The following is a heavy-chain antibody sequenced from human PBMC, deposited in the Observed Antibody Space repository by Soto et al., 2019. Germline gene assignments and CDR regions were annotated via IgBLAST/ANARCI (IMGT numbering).Heavy chain of an antibody. Sequence: ASVKVSCKASGYTFTSYGISWVRQAPGQGLEWMRWISAYNGNTNYAQKLQGRVTMTTDTSTSTAYMELRSLRSDDTAVYYCARANDFWSGAPYYYYMDVWGKGTTVTVSS. CDR3: ARANDFWSGAPYYYYMDV. D-gene: IGHD3-3*01. V-gene: IGHV1-18*01. J-gene: IGHJ6*03. CDR2: ISAYNGNT. CDR1: GYTFTSYG.